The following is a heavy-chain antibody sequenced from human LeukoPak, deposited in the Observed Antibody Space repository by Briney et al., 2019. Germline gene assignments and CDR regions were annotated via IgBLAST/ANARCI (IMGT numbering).Heavy chain of an antibody. CDR3: ARSGPLDAFDI. CDR2: TKQDGSEK. V-gene: IGHV3-7*03. Sequence: PGGSLRLSCAASGFTFSTYWMSWVRQAPGKGLEWVANTKQDGSEKYYVDSVKGRFTIYRDNAKNSLYLQMNSLSAEDTAVYDCARSGPLDAFDIWGQGTMVTVSS. CDR1: GFTFSTYW. J-gene: IGHJ3*02.